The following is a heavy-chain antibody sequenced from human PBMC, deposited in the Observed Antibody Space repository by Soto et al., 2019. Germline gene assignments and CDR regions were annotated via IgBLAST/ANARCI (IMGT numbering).Heavy chain of an antibody. CDR1: VGSISSGDFY. V-gene: IGHV4-30-4*01. D-gene: IGHD4-17*01. CDR2: SYYSGST. Sequence: SETLSLTCTFSVGSISSGDFYWSCIRQPPGKGLELIGNSYYSGSTYYNPPLRSRAIMSVDTSQNQFSLKLSSLTAADTAVYFCARADDFSDRFDYWGQGALVTVSS. J-gene: IGHJ4*02. CDR3: ARADDFSDRFDY.